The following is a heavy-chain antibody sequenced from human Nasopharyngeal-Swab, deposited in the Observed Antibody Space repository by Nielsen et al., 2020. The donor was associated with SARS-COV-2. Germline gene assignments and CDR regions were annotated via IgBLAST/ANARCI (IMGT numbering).Heavy chain of an antibody. D-gene: IGHD1-7*01. CDR1: GYSFSSYW. V-gene: IGHV5-51*01. CDR2: MYPRASDT. Sequence: GESLKISCKGSGYSFSSYWIGWVRQMPGKGLEWMGIMYPRASDTRYSPSFQAQVTISADNSISAAYLQWSSLKASDTAMYYCATAYNGNYYWDYCGQGTLVTVSS. CDR3: ATAYNGNYYWDY. J-gene: IGHJ4*02.